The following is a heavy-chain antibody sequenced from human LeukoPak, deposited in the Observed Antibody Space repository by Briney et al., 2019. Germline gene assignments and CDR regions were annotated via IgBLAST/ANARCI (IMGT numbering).Heavy chain of an antibody. Sequence: PGGSLRLSCAPSGCTFSSYGMHWVRQAPGKGLEWVAVIRYDGNTKYYVDSVKGRFTISRDNTKDTLYLQMNSLRAEDTAMYYCAKDESSTSYSEGVDYWGQGTLVTVSS. CDR2: IRYDGNTK. D-gene: IGHD2-2*01. J-gene: IGHJ4*02. CDR1: GCTFSSYG. CDR3: AKDESSTSYSEGVDY. V-gene: IGHV3-30*02.